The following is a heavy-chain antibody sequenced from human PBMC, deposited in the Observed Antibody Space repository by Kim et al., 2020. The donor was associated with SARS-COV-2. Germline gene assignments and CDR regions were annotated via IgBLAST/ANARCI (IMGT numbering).Heavy chain of an antibody. CDR3: ARGITMIVVVIGGWFDP. Sequence: SETLSLTCTVSGGSISSSSYYWGWIRQPPGKGLEWIGSIYYSGSTYYNPSLKSRVTISVDTSKNQFSLKLSSVTAADTAVYYCARGITMIVVVIGGWFDPWGQGTLVTVSS. CDR2: IYYSGST. J-gene: IGHJ5*02. V-gene: IGHV4-39*01. CDR1: GGSISSSSYY. D-gene: IGHD3-22*01.